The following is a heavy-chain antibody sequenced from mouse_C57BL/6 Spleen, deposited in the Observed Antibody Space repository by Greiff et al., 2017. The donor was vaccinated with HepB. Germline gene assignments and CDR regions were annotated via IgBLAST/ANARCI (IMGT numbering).Heavy chain of an antibody. CDR3: ARFTTFLDY. D-gene: IGHD1-1*01. J-gene: IGHJ4*01. V-gene: IGHV5-17*01. CDR1: GFTFSDYG. Sequence: EVQLQQSGGGLVKPGGSLKLSCAASGFTFSDYGMHWVRQAPEKGLEWVAYISSGSSTIYYADTVKGRFTISRDNAKNTLFLQMTSLRSVDTAMYYCARFTTFLDYWGQGTSVTVSS. CDR2: ISSGSSTI.